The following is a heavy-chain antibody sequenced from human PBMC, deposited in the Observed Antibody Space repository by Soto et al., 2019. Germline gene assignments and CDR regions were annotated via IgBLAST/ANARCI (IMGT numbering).Heavy chain of an antibody. J-gene: IGHJ6*02. V-gene: IGHV4-34*01. D-gene: IGHD3-10*01. CDR1: GGSFSVYH. Sequence: ESLCLTGEVSGGSFSVYHWNGIRQPPGKGLEWIGEINYSGYSNYKPSLASRVTISVDTSKKVVSLRLTSVTAADAAVYYCARRPRGITMVRETYAMDVWGQGTKVTVYS. CDR3: ARRPRGITMVRETYAMDV. CDR2: INYSGYS.